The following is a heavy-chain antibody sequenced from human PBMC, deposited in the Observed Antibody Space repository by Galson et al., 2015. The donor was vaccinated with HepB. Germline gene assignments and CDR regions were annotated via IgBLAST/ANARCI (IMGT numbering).Heavy chain of an antibody. Sequence: SLRLSCAASGFTVSSNYMSWVRQAPGKGLEWVSVIYSGGSTYYADSVKGRFTISRDNSKNTLYLQMNSLRAEDTAVYYCARVGDYGGYAYAFDIWGQGTMVTVSS. J-gene: IGHJ3*02. D-gene: IGHD4-23*01. CDR2: IYSGGST. V-gene: IGHV3-66*01. CDR1: GFTVSSNY. CDR3: ARVGDYGGYAYAFDI.